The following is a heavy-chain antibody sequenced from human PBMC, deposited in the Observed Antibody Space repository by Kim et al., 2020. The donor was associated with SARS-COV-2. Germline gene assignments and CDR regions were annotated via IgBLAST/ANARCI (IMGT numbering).Heavy chain of an antibody. D-gene: IGHD6-25*01. V-gene: IGHV3-23*01. CDR3: ARTHQAGWFDP. Sequence: TTNAEAVKGRSTISRDNSKNTLYLQMNSLRAEDTAVYYCARTHQAGWFDPWGQGTLVTVSS. CDR2: T. J-gene: IGHJ5*02.